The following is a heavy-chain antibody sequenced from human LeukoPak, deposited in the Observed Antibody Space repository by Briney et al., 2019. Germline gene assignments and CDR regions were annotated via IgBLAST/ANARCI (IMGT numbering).Heavy chain of an antibody. CDR3: AKSHYGDYARWYFDY. CDR1: GFTFDDYA. Sequence: GGSLRLSCAAPGFTFDDYAMHWVRQAPGKGLEWVSGISWNSGSIGYADSVKGRFTISRDNAKNSLYLQMNSLRAEDTALYYCAKSHYGDYARWYFDYWGQGTLVTVSS. D-gene: IGHD4-17*01. CDR2: ISWNSGSI. J-gene: IGHJ4*02. V-gene: IGHV3-9*01.